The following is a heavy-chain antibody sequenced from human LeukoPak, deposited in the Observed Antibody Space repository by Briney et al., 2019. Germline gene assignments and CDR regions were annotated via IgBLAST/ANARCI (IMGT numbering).Heavy chain of an antibody. J-gene: IGHJ4*02. CDR1: GGSISSSSYY. CDR3: AKNSGDYPLDY. V-gene: IGHV4-39*01. Sequence: SETLSLTCTVSGGSISSSSYYWGWIRQPPGKGLEWIGSIHYSGITYYNPSLKSRVTISVDTSKNQLSLKLSSVTAADTAVYYCAKNSGDYPLDYWGPGNPGHRLL. CDR2: IHYSGIT. D-gene: IGHD1-26*01.